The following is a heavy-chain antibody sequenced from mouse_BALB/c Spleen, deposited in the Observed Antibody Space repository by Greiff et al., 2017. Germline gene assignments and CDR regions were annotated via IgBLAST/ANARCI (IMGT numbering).Heavy chain of an antibody. V-gene: IGHV5-4*02. CDR2: ISDGGSYT. CDR1: GFTFSDYY. Sequence: EVQRVESGGGLVKPGGSLKLSCAASGFTFSDYYMYWVRQTPEKRLEWVATISDGGSYTYYPDSVKGRFTISRDNAKNNLYLQMSSLKSEDTAMYYCAREEGGKGYAMDYWGQGTSVTVSS. CDR3: AREEGGKGYAMDY. J-gene: IGHJ4*01.